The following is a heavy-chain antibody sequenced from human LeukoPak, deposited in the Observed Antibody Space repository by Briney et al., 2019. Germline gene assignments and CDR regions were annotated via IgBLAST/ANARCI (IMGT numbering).Heavy chain of an antibody. V-gene: IGHV4-59*01. Sequence: SETLSVTCTVSGGSISSYYWSWVRQPPGKGLEWIGYIYYSGSTNYNPSLKSRATISVDTSKNQFSLKLSSVTAADTAVYYCARDSIAAAGKAGEDYYYGMDVWGQGTTVTVSS. CDR3: ARDSIAAAGKAGEDYYYGMDV. J-gene: IGHJ6*02. CDR2: IYYSGST. D-gene: IGHD6-13*01. CDR1: GGSISSYY.